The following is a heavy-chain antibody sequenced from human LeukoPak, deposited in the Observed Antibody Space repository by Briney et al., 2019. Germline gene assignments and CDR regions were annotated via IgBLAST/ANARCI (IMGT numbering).Heavy chain of an antibody. CDR3: TTDALLLVRGVIAAFDI. V-gene: IGHV3-15*01. J-gene: IGHJ3*02. CDR1: GVTFSNAW. CDR2: IKSKTDGGTT. Sequence: GGSLRLSCAASGVTFSNAWMSWVRQAPGKGLEWVGRIKSKTDGGTTDYAAPVKGRFTISRDDSKNTLYLQMNSLKTEDTAVYYCTTDALLLVRGVIAAFDIWGQGTMVTVSS. D-gene: IGHD3-10*01.